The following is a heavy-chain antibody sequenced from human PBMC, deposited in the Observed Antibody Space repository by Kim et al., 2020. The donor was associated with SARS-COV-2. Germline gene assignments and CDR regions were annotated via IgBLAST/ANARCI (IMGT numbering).Heavy chain of an antibody. V-gene: IGHV4-4*02. CDR2: IYHAGNT. CDR3: ARGYSSTWHLGLDV. CDR1: GGSIRSSNW. J-gene: IGHJ6*02. Sequence: SETLSLTCAVSGGSIRSSNWWTWVRQSPGKGLEWIGDIYHAGNTNDNPSLRSRVSISLDGSKNHFSLTLTSVTAADTAVYYCARGYSSTWHLGLDVWGQGTTVTVSS. D-gene: IGHD6-13*01.